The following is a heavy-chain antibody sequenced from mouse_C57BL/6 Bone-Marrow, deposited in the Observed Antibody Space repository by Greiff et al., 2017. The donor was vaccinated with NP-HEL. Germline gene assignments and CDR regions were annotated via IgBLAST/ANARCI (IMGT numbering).Heavy chain of an antibody. Sequence: EVMLVESGGGLVKPGGSLKLSCAASGFTFSDYGMHWVRQAPEKGLEWVAYISSGSSTIYYADTVKGRFTISRDNAKNTLFLQMTSLRSEDTAMYYCGRREHYYGRDWYFDVWGTGTTVTVSS. CDR1: GFTFSDYG. CDR2: ISSGSSTI. CDR3: GRREHYYGRDWYFDV. V-gene: IGHV5-17*01. D-gene: IGHD1-1*01. J-gene: IGHJ1*03.